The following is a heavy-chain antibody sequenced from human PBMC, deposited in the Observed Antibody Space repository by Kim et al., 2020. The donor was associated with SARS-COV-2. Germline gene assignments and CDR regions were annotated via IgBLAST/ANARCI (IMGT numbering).Heavy chain of an antibody. CDR3: ARDLTGDWFDP. V-gene: IGHV4-59*01. Sequence: TYNPSLKSRVTIAVDTSKNQFSLKLSSVTAADTSVYYCARDLTGDWFDPWGQGTLVTVSS. J-gene: IGHJ5*02. D-gene: IGHD3-10*01.